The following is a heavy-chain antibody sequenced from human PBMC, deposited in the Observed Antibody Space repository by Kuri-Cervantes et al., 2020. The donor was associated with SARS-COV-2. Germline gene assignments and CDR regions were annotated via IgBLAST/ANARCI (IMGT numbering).Heavy chain of an antibody. CDR3: ARSIAVAEYYYYYHYMDV. CDR1: GGTFSSYA. V-gene: IGHV1-69*13. D-gene: IGHD6-19*01. Sequence: SVKVSCKASGGTFSSYAISWVRQAPGQGLVWMGGIIPIFGTPNCAQKFQGRLTITADESTSTAYMDLSSLRSEDTAVYYCARSIAVAEYYYYYHYMDVWGKGTTVTVSS. CDR2: IIPIFGTP. J-gene: IGHJ6*03.